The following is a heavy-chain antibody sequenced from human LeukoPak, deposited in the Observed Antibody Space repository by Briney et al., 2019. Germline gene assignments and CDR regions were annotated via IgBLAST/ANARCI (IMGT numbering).Heavy chain of an antibody. Sequence: SETLSLTCAVYGGSFSGYYWSWIRQPPGKGLEWIGEINHSGSTNYNPSLKSRVTISVDTSKNQFSLKLSSVTAADTAVYYCARGVFGSGILRPWGQGTLVTVSS. CDR1: GGSFSGYY. CDR2: INHSGST. V-gene: IGHV4-34*01. J-gene: IGHJ5*02. D-gene: IGHD3-10*01. CDR3: ARGVFGSGILRP.